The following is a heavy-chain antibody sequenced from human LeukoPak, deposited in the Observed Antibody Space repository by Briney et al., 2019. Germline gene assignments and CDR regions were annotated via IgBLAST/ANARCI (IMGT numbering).Heavy chain of an antibody. J-gene: IGHJ5*02. V-gene: IGHV3-35*01. CDR3: VRKRICLGVLLPPDWFDP. D-gene: IGHD3-16*01. CDR2: VSWNGSRT. Sequence: PGGSLRLSCAASGFTFNSYSMNWVHQAPGKGLEWVSGVSWNGSRTHYADSVKGRFIISRDNSRNTLYLQTNSLRAEDTAVYYCVRKRICLGVLLPPDWFDPWGQGTLVTVSS. CDR1: GFTFNSYS.